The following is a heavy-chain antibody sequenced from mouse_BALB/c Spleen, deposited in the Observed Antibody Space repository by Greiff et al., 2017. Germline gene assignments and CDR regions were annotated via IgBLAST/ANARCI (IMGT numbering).Heavy chain of an antibody. CDR1: GFTFSSYG. V-gene: IGHV5-6-3*01. CDR2: INSNGGST. J-gene: IGHJ4*01. CDR3: AREERAMDY. Sequence: EVKLVESGGGLVQPGGSLKLSCAASGFTFSSYGMSWVRQTPDKRLELVATINSNGGSTYYPDSVKGRFTISRDNAKNTLYLQMSSLKSEDTAMYYCAREERAMDYWGQGTSVTVSS.